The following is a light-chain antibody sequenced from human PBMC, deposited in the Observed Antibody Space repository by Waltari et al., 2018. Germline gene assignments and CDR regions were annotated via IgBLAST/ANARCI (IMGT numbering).Light chain of an antibody. CDR1: RLHVGAYTF. CDR3: SSFTGSSFVL. Sequence: QSDLTQPASVSGSPGQSITIPCTGTRLHVGAYTFVPWYKHHPGKAPKLIIYDVSDRPSGVSNRVSGSKSGNTASLTISGLQAEDEAMYYCSSFTGSSFVLFGGGTMLTVL. CDR2: DVS. V-gene: IGLV2-14*03. J-gene: IGLJ2*01.